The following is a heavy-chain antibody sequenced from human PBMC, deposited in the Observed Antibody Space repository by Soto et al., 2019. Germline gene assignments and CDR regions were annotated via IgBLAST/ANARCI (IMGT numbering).Heavy chain of an antibody. CDR3: ARESGPGSFDWFDA. CDR1: GGSLSGGDNY. D-gene: IGHD3-10*01. Sequence: SETLSLTCTVSGGSLSGGDNYWSWIRQLPGKGLEWIGRIHYGGSTYYSPSFKSRVILSVDTSKSQFSLNLTSATAADTAVYFCARESGPGSFDWFDAWGQGTPVTVSS. V-gene: IGHV4-30-4*01. CDR2: IHYGGST. J-gene: IGHJ5*02.